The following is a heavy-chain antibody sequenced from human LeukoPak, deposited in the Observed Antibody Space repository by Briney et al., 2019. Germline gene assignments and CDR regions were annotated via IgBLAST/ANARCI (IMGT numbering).Heavy chain of an antibody. Sequence: GRSLRLSCAASGFTFSSYAMSWVRQAPGKGLEWVSAISGSGGSTYYADSVKGRFTISRDNSKNTLYLQMNSLRAEDTAVYYCANIPGSGYYPHWFDPWGQGTLVTVSS. J-gene: IGHJ5*02. CDR1: GFTFSSYA. CDR3: ANIPGSGYYPHWFDP. CDR2: ISGSGGST. V-gene: IGHV3-23*01. D-gene: IGHD3-22*01.